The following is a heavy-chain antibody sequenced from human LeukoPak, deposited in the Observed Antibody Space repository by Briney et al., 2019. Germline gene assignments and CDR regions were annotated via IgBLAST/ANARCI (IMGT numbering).Heavy chain of an antibody. V-gene: IGHV3-48*03. CDR3: ATGAHDFWSGYYRDY. D-gene: IGHD3-3*01. Sequence: GRSLRLSCTASGFTFGDYAMNWVRQAPGKGLEWVSYISSSGSTIYYADSVKGRFTISRDNAKNSLYLQMNSLRAEDTAVYYCATGAHDFWSGYYRDYWGQGTLVTVSS. J-gene: IGHJ4*02. CDR1: GFTFGDYA. CDR2: ISSSGSTI.